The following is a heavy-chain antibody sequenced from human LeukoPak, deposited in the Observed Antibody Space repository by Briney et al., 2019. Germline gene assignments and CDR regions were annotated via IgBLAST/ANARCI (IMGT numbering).Heavy chain of an antibody. Sequence: SETLSLTCTVSGGSISSYYWSWIRQPPGKGLEWIGYIYYSGSTNYNPSLKSRVTISVDTSKNQFSLKLSSVAAADTAVYYCARGESVGWLPGAFDIWGQGTMVTVSS. J-gene: IGHJ3*02. D-gene: IGHD3-22*01. CDR1: GGSISSYY. CDR2: IYYSGST. V-gene: IGHV4-59*12. CDR3: ARGESVGWLPGAFDI.